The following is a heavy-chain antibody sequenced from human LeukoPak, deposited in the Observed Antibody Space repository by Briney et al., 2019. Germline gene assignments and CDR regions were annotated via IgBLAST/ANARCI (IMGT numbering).Heavy chain of an antibody. D-gene: IGHD2-15*01. J-gene: IGHJ4*02. V-gene: IGHV4-34*01. Sequence: SETLSLTCAVYGGSFSGHYWSWIRHPPGKGLEWTGEINHSGSTNYNPSLKSRVTISVDTSTSQFSLKVRSVTAADTAVYYCARGLGYCTGGSCRSYFDYWGQGTLVTVSS. CDR1: GGSFSGHY. CDR2: INHSGST. CDR3: ARGLGYCTGGSCRSYFDY.